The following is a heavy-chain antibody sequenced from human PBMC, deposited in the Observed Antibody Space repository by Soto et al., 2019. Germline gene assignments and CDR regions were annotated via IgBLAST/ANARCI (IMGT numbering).Heavy chain of an antibody. J-gene: IGHJ6*02. CDR2: ISYDGTDK. CDR1: GFTFSSYG. V-gene: IGHV3-30*18. CDR3: AKDIISGSSYYCYGMDA. D-gene: IGHD2-15*01. Sequence: QVQVVESGGGVVQPGRSLRLSCAASGFTFSSYGIHWVRQAPGKGLEWVAVISYDGTDKYYADSVKGRFTISRDNSKNTVYLQINSLRAEDTAVYHCAKDIISGSSYYCYGMDAWGQGTTVTVSS.